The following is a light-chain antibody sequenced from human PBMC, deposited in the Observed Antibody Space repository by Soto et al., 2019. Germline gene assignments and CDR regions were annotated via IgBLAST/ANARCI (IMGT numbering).Light chain of an antibody. Sequence: EILMTQSPATLPVSPGERATLSCRASQSLSRNLAWYQQKPGQAPRLLIYSASTRASGIPARFSGSGSGTEFTLTISSLQSEDFALYYCQHYNDWPPAFTFGPGTKVDL. J-gene: IGKJ3*01. V-gene: IGKV3-15*01. CDR3: QHYNDWPPAFT. CDR1: QSLSRN. CDR2: SAS.